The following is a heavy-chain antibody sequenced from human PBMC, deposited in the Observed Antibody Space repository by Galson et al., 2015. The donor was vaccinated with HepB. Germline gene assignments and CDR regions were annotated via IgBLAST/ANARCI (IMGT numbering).Heavy chain of an antibody. CDR3: ARALRGYSYGYSFDY. Sequence: ETLSLTCTVSGGSISSYYWSWIRQPPGKGLEWIGYIYYSGSTNYNPSLKSRVTISVDTSKNQFSLKLSSVTAADTAVYYCARALRGYSYGYSFDYWGQGTLVTVSS. CDR1: GGSISSYY. V-gene: IGHV4-59*01. D-gene: IGHD5-18*01. J-gene: IGHJ4*02. CDR2: IYYSGST.